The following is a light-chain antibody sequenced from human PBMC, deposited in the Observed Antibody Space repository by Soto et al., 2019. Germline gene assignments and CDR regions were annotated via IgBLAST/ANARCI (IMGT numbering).Light chain of an antibody. Sequence: QSVLTQPASVSESPGQSITISCTGTSSDVGLYNYVSWYQQHPGKAPRLLIYDVSNRPSGVSNRFSGSKSGNTASLTISGLQAEDEANYYCSSYTTRNTLVFGAGTKLTVL. V-gene: IGLV2-14*01. CDR3: SSYTTRNTLV. CDR1: SSDVGLYNY. CDR2: DVS. J-gene: IGLJ2*01.